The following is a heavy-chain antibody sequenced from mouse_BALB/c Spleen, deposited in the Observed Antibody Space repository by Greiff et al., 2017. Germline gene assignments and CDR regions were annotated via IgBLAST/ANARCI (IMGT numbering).Heavy chain of an antibody. D-gene: IGHD3-1*01. CDR1: GFSLTSYG. Sequence: VQLQQSGPGLVQPSQSLSITCTVSGFSLTSYGVHWVRQSPGKGLEWLGVIWSGGSTDYNAAFISRLSISKYNSKSQVFFKMNSLQANDTAIYYCASSTARATSWFAYWGQGTLVTVSA. V-gene: IGHV2-2*02. CDR2: IWSGGST. J-gene: IGHJ3*01. CDR3: ASSTARATSWFAY.